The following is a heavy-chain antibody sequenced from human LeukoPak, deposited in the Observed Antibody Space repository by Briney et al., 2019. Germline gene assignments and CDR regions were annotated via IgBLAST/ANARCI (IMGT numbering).Heavy chain of an antibody. CDR1: GGTFSSYA. V-gene: IGHV1-69*06. D-gene: IGHD2-21*02. J-gene: IGHJ4*02. Sequence: ASVKVSCKASGGTFSSYAISWVRQAPGQGLEWMGGIIPIFGTANYAQKFQGRVTITADKSTSTAYMELSSLRSEDTAVYYCARDQYCGGDCYYSHDYWGQGTLVTVSS. CDR3: ARDQYCGGDCYYSHDY. CDR2: IIPIFGTA.